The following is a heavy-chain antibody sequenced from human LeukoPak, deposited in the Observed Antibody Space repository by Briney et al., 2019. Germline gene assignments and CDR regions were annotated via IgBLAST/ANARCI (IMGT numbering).Heavy chain of an antibody. J-gene: IGHJ4*02. CDR2: IYYSGST. D-gene: IGHD3-16*01. CDR3: AKTALRGCYFDY. CDR1: GGSISSYY. Sequence: PSETLSLTCTVSGGSISSYYWSWIRQPPGKGLEWIGYIYYSGSTNYNPSLKSRVTISVDTSKNQFSLKLSSVTAADTAVYYCAKTALRGCYFDYWGQGTLVTVSS. V-gene: IGHV4-59*08.